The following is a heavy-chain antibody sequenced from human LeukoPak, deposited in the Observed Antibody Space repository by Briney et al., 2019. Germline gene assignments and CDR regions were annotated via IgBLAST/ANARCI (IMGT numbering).Heavy chain of an antibody. D-gene: IGHD6-13*01. CDR3: ASSIVAAGILSY. J-gene: IGHJ4*02. CDR2: IIPIFGTA. CDR1: GGTFSSYA. V-gene: IGHV1-69*05. Sequence: ASVKVSCKASGGTFSSYAISWVRQAPGQGLEWVGRIIPIFGTANYAQKFQGRVTITTDESTSTAYMELSSLRSEDTAVYYCASSIVAAGILSYWGQGTLVTVSS.